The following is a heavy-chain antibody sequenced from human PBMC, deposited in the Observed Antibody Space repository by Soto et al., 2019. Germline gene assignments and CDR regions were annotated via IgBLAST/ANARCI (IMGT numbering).Heavy chain of an antibody. CDR2: IKQDGSDK. D-gene: IGHD3-10*01. V-gene: IGHV3-7*03. J-gene: IGHJ3*02. CDR1: GFTFSSYW. CDR3: ARDPAFSYGRDAFDI. Sequence: LRLSCAASGFTFSSYWMSWVRQAPGKGLEWVANIKQDGSDKYYVDSVKGRFTISRDNAKNSLYLQMNSLRAEDTAVYYCARDPAFSYGRDAFDIWGRGTMVTVSS.